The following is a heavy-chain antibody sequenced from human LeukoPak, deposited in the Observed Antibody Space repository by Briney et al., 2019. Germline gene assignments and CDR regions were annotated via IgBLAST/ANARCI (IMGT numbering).Heavy chain of an antibody. Sequence: SETLSLTCTSYYWSWIRQPPGKGLEWIGYVYYSGSTNYNPSLKSRVTISVDTSKNQFSLKLSSVTAADTAVYYCARASSGWYDAFDIWGQGTMVTVSS. D-gene: IGHD6-19*01. CDR3: ARASSGWYDAFDI. CDR2: VYYSGST. CDR1: SYY. V-gene: IGHV4-59*12. J-gene: IGHJ3*02.